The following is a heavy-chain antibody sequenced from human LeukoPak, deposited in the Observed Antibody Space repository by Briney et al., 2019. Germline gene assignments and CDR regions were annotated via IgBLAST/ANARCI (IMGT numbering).Heavy chain of an antibody. D-gene: IGHD1-26*01. J-gene: IGHJ4*02. Sequence: SETLSLTCTVSGDSISGYYWSWIRQPPGKGLEWIGYIYDSGSTNYNPALKSRVTISVDTSTNQFSLKLSSVTAADTAVYHCARHLYDSRGSYSFALDYWGQGALVTVSS. CDR1: GDSISGYY. CDR3: ARHLYDSRGSYSFALDY. V-gene: IGHV4-59*08. CDR2: IYDSGST.